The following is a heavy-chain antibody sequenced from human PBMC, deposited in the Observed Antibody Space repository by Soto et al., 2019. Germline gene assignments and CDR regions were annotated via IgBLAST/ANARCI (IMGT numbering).Heavy chain of an antibody. V-gene: IGHV1-69*12. J-gene: IGHJ6*02. CDR2: IIPIFGTA. Sequence: QVQLVQSGAEVKKPGSSVKVSCKASGGTFSSYAISWVRQAPGQALEWMGGIIPIFGTAKYAQKCQGRVTITADESASTAYMELSRLRSEDTAVYYGARDSDTAMVNYCYYGMDVWGQGTTVTVSS. CDR3: ARDSDTAMVNYCYYGMDV. CDR1: GGTFSSYA. D-gene: IGHD5-18*01.